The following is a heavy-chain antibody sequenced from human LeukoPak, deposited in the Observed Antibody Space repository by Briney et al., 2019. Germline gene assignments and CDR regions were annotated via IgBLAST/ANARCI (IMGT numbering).Heavy chain of an antibody. V-gene: IGHV3-23*01. D-gene: IGHD1-1*01. CDR3: ARDLTRTSGRFDY. CDR2: MTSGGGT. J-gene: IGHJ4*02. CDR1: DSSSADA. Sequence: PGGSLRLSCAASLDSSSADAMSRVRQAPGKGLEWVSAMTSGGGTYYADSVKGRFTISRDNSKNMVYLQMNSLSAEDTAVYYCARDLTRTSGRFDYWGQGTLVTVSS.